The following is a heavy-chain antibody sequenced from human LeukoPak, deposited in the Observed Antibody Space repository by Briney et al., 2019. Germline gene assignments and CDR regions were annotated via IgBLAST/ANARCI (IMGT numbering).Heavy chain of an antibody. CDR2: IYPGDSDT. CDR1: GYSFTSYW. D-gene: IGHD3-22*01. CDR3: ARQGTHYYDSSGYYYDDY. V-gene: IGHV5-51*01. J-gene: IGHJ4*02. Sequence: GESLKISCKGSGYSFTSYWIGWVRQMPGKGLEWMGIIYPGDSDTRYSPSFQAPVTISADKSISTAYLQWSSLQASDTAMYYCARQGTHYYDSSGYYYDDYWGQGTLVTVSS.